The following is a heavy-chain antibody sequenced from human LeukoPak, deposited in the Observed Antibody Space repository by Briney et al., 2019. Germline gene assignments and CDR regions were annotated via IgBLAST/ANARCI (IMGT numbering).Heavy chain of an antibody. D-gene: IGHD2-15*01. Sequence: GGSLRLSFEASGFTFIDAWMSWVRNAPGKGLDWVGRISDKTNGGTTEYAGPVKGRFTISRDDSEKTLYLQMNSLKTEDTAVYYCVPSPRIPLRDWGQGTLVTVSS. CDR3: VPSPRIPLRD. V-gene: IGHV3-15*01. J-gene: IGHJ4*02. CDR1: GFTFIDAW. CDR2: ISDKTNGGTT.